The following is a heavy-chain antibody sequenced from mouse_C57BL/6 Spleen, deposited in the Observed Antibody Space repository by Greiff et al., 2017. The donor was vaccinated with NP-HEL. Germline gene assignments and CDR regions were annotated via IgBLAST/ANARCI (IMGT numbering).Heavy chain of an antibody. CDR2: ISSGSSTI. Sequence: EVKLEESGGGLVKPGGSLKLSCAASGFTFSDYGMHWVRQAPEKGLEWVAYISSGSSTIYYADTVKGRFTISRDNAKNTLFLQMTSLRSEASAMYYCAKSYSNYPFDYWGQGTTLTVSS. CDR1: GFTFSDYG. CDR3: AKSYSNYPFDY. V-gene: IGHV5-17*01. D-gene: IGHD2-5*01. J-gene: IGHJ2*01.